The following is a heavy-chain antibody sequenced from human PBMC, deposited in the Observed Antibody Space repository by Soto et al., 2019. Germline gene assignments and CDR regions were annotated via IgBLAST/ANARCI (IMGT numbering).Heavy chain of an antibody. D-gene: IGHD2-8*01. CDR1: EFTFRNYA. Sequence: EVHLSESGGGLVQPGGSLRLACVGYEFTFRNYAMSWVRQAPGQGLEWVSSIVGSWNPTYYADSVRGRFTISRDHSGTTVSLQMNSLRADDTAVYYCAEGMVWSSTSEVDEWSPGTLVTVYS. V-gene: IGHV3-23*01. J-gene: IGHJ4*02. CDR2: IVGSWNPT. CDR3: AEGMVWSSTSEVDE.